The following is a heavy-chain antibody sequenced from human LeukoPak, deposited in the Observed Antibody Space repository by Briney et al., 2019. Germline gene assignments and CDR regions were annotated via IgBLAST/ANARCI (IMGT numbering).Heavy chain of an antibody. Sequence: GGSLRLSCAASGFTFSNYWMHWVRQAPGKGLVWVSHINTDGSTSGYADSVKGRFTISRDNAKNTLYLQINSLRPEDTAIYYCARSGGYIDYWGQGTLVTVSS. CDR3: ARSGGYIDY. J-gene: IGHJ4*02. V-gene: IGHV3-74*01. D-gene: IGHD3-22*01. CDR1: GFTFSNYW. CDR2: INTDGSTS.